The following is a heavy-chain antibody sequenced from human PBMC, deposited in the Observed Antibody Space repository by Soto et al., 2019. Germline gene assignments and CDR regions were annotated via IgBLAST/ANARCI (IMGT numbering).Heavy chain of an antibody. Sequence: SVKVSCKASGGTFSSYAISWVRQAPGQGLEWMGGIIPIFGTENYAQKFQGRVTITADESTSTAYMELSSLRSEDTAVYYCATVAAWVPIFYQRLDVWGQGTTVTVSS. J-gene: IGHJ6*02. V-gene: IGHV1-69*13. CDR3: ATVAAWVPIFYQRLDV. D-gene: IGHD6-6*01. CDR1: GGTFSSYA. CDR2: IIPIFGTE.